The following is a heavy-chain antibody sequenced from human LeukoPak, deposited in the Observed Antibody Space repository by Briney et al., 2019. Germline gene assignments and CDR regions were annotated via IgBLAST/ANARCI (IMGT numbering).Heavy chain of an antibody. CDR2: IVVGSGNT. J-gene: IGHJ4*02. V-gene: IGHV1-58*02. Sequence: SVKVSCKASGFTFSSSAIQWVRQARGQRLEWIGWIVVGSGNTNFAQKFKERVTITRDMSTSTAYMELNSLRSEDTAVYYCAADDLNVGYWGQGTLVSVSS. D-gene: IGHD3/OR15-3a*01. CDR1: GFTFSSSA. CDR3: AADDLNVGY.